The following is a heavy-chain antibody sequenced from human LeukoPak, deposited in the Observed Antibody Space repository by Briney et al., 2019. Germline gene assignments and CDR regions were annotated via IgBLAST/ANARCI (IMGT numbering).Heavy chain of an antibody. Sequence: GGSLRLSCAASGFTFTNYAMSWVRQAPGKGLEWVSSISDAGDSTLHADSVKGRFTISRDNSKNTLYLQMSSLSAADTAVYYCARESQFWSGYYAYWGQGTLVTVSS. J-gene: IGHJ4*02. CDR2: ISDAGDST. D-gene: IGHD3-3*01. V-gene: IGHV3-23*01. CDR3: ARESQFWSGYYAY. CDR1: GFTFTNYA.